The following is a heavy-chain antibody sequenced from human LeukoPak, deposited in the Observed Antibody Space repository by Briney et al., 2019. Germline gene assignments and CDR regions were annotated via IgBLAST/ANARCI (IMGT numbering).Heavy chain of an antibody. CDR1: GYSSTSYW. CDR2: IDPSDSYT. Sequence: GESLKISCRGSGYSSTSYWISWVRQMPGKGLGWMGRIDPSDSYTNYSPSFQGHVTISADKSINTAYLQWSSLKASDTAMYYCASWGIAVAGPFDYWGQGTLVTVSS. CDR3: ASWGIAVAGPFDY. J-gene: IGHJ4*02. V-gene: IGHV5-10-1*01. D-gene: IGHD6-19*01.